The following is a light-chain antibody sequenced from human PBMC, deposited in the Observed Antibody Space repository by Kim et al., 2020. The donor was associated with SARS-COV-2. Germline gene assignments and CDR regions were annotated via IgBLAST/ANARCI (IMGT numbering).Light chain of an antibody. CDR2: QDT. CDR3: QAWDSNTAVV. CDR1: KLGNKY. V-gene: IGLV3-1*01. Sequence: VSQGQTASITCSGDKLGNKYTSWYQQKPGQSPVLVMYQDTKRPSGIPERFSGSNSGNTATLTISGTQAMDEADYYCQAWDSNTAVVFGGGTQLTVL. J-gene: IGLJ3*02.